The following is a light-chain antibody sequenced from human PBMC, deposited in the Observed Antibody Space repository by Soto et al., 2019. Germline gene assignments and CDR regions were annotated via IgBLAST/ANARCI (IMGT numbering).Light chain of an antibody. CDR1: QSISRS. V-gene: IGKV3-15*01. CDR3: QQYNNWPLT. Sequence: EIVLTQSPAILSVSPGERATLSCRASQSISRSLAWYQQKPGQAPRLLISDASTRATGIPVRFSGSGSGTEFTLTISSLQSEDFAVYYCQQYNNWPLTFGGGTKVDIK. CDR2: DAS. J-gene: IGKJ4*01.